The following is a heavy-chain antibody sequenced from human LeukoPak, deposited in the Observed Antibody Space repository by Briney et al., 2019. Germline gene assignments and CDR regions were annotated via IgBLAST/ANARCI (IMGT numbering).Heavy chain of an antibody. Sequence: SVKVSCTASGGTFSSYTISWVRQAPGQGLEWMGGIIPIFGTANYAQKFQGRVTITADESTSTAYMEMSSLRSEDTAVYYCAKEKATGEMTHFDYWGQGTLVTVSS. J-gene: IGHJ4*02. CDR1: GGTFSSYT. V-gene: IGHV1-69*13. CDR3: AKEKATGEMTHFDY. CDR2: IIPIFGTA. D-gene: IGHD1-26*01.